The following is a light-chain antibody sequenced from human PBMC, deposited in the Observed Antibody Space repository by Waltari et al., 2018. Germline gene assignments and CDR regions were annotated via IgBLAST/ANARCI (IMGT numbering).Light chain of an antibody. J-gene: IGLJ2*01. CDR2: DKN. CDR3: HSRDASGVGGT. Sequence: TQDPAVSVAVGQTVRITCQGDSLRSYYASWYRQRPGQAPILVMYDKNNRPSGVPDRFPGSSSDNTASLTITGAQAEDEAYYYCHSRDASGVGGTFGGGTKLTVL. V-gene: IGLV3-19*01. CDR1: SLRSYY.